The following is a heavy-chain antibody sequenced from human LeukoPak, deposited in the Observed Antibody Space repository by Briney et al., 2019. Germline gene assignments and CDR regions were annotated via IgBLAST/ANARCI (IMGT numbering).Heavy chain of an antibody. Sequence: PGGSLRLPCAASGFTFSSYWMSWVRQAPGKGLEWVANIKQDGSEKYYVDSVKGRFTISRDNAKNSLYLQMNSLRAEDTAVYYCAKGGGSPILGSGHFDYWGQGTLVTVSS. V-gene: IGHV3-7*03. D-gene: IGHD3-16*01. CDR2: IKQDGSEK. CDR1: GFTFSSYW. CDR3: AKGGGSPILGSGHFDY. J-gene: IGHJ4*02.